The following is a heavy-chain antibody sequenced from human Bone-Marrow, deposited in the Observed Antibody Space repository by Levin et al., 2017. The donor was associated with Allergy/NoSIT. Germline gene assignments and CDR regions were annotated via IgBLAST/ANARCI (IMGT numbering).Heavy chain of an antibody. CDR1: GFSLATRGVS. V-gene: IGHV2-5*02. Sequence: GSGPTLVKPTQTLTLTCRFSGFSLATRGVSVGWVRQPPGKAPEWLALVYWDDDKGYNPSLKTRVAITKDTAKNQVVLTMTNMKPVDTATYYCVRHLFVAVPTPFIGFDYWGPGTRVSVSS. D-gene: IGHD3-9*01. CDR2: VYWDDDK. CDR3: VRHLFVAVPTPFIGFDY. J-gene: IGHJ3*01.